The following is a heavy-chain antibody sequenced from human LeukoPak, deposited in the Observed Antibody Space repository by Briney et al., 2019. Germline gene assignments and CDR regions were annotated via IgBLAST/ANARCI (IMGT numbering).Heavy chain of an antibody. Sequence: GGSLRLSCVASGFTFSKYTMSWVRQAPGKGLEWVSGIYGGGSGSTFYAESVKGRFTISRDNSKNALYLQMNSLRDEDTAIYYCAKDFTPDGIWDIDYWGRGTLITVSS. CDR2: IYGGGSGST. D-gene: IGHD1-14*01. CDR1: GFTFSKYT. CDR3: AKDFTPDGIWDIDY. V-gene: IGHV3-23*01. J-gene: IGHJ4*02.